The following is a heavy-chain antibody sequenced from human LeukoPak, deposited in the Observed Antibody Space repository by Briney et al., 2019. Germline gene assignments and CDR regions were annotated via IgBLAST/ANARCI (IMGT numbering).Heavy chain of an antibody. J-gene: IGHJ3*02. CDR1: GASISSGSYF. CDR3: ARRIAAADVVLDI. Sequence: SQTLSLTCTVSGASISSGSYFWSWIRQPAGKGLEWIGRIYPIGSTNYNPSLKSRVTISVDTSKNQFSLKLSSVTAADTAVYYCARRIAAADVVLDIWGQGTMVTVSS. CDR2: IYPIGST. V-gene: IGHV4-61*02. D-gene: IGHD6-13*01.